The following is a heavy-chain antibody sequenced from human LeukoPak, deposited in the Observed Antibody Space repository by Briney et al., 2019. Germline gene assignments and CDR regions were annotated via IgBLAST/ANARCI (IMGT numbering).Heavy chain of an antibody. D-gene: IGHD3-10*01. Sequence: GGSLRLSCAASGFTFSSYAMNWIRQAPGKGLEWVSAISGSGGSTYYADSVKGRFTVSRDNSMDTLYLQMSSLRAEDTAIYYCAKGLLWFGKTIDFWGQGALVTVSS. CDR2: ISGSGGST. CDR1: GFTFSSYA. J-gene: IGHJ4*02. V-gene: IGHV3-23*01. CDR3: AKGLLWFGKTIDF.